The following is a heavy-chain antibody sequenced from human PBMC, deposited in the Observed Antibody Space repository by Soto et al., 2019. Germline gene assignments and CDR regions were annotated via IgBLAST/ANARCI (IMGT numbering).Heavy chain of an antibody. CDR2: ISGSGGST. Sequence: GGSLRLSCAASGFTISSNGMSWVRLGPGKGLEWVSVISGSGGSTYYGSSAQGRFTISTDNSNNTLYLQMNSLRAETTAVYYCEKSVGDYLPSHGSDYWGQGALVTVSS. V-gene: IGHV3-23*01. CDR1: GFTISSNG. CDR3: EKSVGDYLPSHGSDY. J-gene: IGHJ4*02. D-gene: IGHD2-21*01.